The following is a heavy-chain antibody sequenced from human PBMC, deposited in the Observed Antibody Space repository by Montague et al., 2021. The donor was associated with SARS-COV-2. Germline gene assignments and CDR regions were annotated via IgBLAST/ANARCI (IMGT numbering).Heavy chain of an antibody. CDR3: ARPVSYYDILSSYTNWFDP. D-gene: IGHD3-9*01. CDR2: IYYSWST. V-gene: IGHV4-39*01. Sequence: IYYSWSTXYNPSLKSRVTISVDTSKNQFSLKLSSVTAADKAVYYCARPVSYYDILSSYTNWFDPGAQSSRVTVSS. J-gene: IGHJ5*02.